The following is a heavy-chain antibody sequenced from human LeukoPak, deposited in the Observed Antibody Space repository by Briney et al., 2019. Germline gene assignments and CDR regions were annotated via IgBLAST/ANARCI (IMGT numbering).Heavy chain of an antibody. Sequence: GGSLNLPGAASGFTFGSNWMSWVGQAQGKGREGLANIKKEGSEKYYVDSVKGRFTISRDNAKNSLYLQMNSLRAEDTAVYYCAREDQITMVRGVIPVFFDYWGQGTLVTVSS. J-gene: IGHJ4*02. V-gene: IGHV3-7*01. CDR3: AREDQITMVRGVIPVFFDY. CDR2: IKKEGSEK. CDR1: GFTFGSNW. D-gene: IGHD3-10*01.